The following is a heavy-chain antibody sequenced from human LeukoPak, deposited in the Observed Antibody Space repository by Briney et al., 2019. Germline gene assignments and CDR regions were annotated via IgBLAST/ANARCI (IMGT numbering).Heavy chain of an antibody. CDR2: IHYSGYT. V-gene: IGHV4-59*01. CDR1: GGSISNYY. Sequence: SETLSLTCAVSGGSISNYYCSWIRQPPGKGLEWLGYIHYSGYTNYNPSLKSRVTISVDTSKNQFSLNLSSVTAADTAVYYCARHWGSDWYFDLWGRGTLVTVSS. J-gene: IGHJ2*01. CDR3: ARHWGSDWYFDL. D-gene: IGHD7-27*01.